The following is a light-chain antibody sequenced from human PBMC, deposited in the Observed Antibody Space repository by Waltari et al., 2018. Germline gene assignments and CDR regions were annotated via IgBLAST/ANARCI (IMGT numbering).Light chain of an antibody. CDR3: SSYTRSSRLV. CDR2: DVD. V-gene: IGLV2-14*03. J-gene: IGLJ2*01. Sequence: QSALTQPASVSGSPGQSITISCTGNSSDIGANDYVSWYQQHPGKAPQLIIFDVDKRPSGISIRFSASKSDNTASLTISGLQAEDEADYYCSSYTRSSRLVFGGGTKLVVL. CDR1: SSDIGANDY.